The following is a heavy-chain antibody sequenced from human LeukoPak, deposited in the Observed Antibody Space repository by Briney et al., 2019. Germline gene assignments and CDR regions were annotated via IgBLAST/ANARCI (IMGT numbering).Heavy chain of an antibody. D-gene: IGHD5-18*01. CDR3: ARGVGYSYRYGTFDI. CDR2: IYYSGST. CDR1: GGSISSSSYY. J-gene: IGHJ3*02. Sequence: SETLSLTCTVSGGSISSSSYYWGWIRQPPGKGLEWIGSIYYSGSTYYNPSLKSRVTISVDTSKNQFSLKLSSVTAADTAVYYCARGVGYSYRYGTFDIWGQGTMVTVSS. V-gene: IGHV4-39*07.